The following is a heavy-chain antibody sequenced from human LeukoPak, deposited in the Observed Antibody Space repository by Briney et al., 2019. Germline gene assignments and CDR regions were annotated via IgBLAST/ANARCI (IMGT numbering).Heavy chain of an antibody. D-gene: IGHD3-10*01. J-gene: IGHJ5*02. Sequence: GGSLRLSCAASGFTFSSYSMNWVRQAPGKGLEWVSYISSSGSTIYYADSVKGRFTISRDNAKNSLFLQVNSLRAEDTAVYYCARGVNYHGSGSYLRDWFDPWGQGTLVTVSS. CDR1: GFTFSSYS. CDR2: ISSSGSTI. CDR3: ARGVNYHGSGSYLRDWFDP. V-gene: IGHV3-48*04.